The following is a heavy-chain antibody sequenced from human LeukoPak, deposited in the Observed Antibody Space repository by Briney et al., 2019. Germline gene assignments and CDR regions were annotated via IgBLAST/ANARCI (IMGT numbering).Heavy chain of an antibody. CDR3: ARRGSGSYLDFDY. D-gene: IGHD3-10*01. CDR1: GYSFTNYW. Sequence: GESLAIYCQGSGYSFTNYWISWVRQMPGKRLEWMGRINPIDSYTKYSPSFQGHVTILVDKSINTAYLQWSSLKASDTAIYYCARRGSGSYLDFDYWGHGTVGTVSS. J-gene: IGHJ4*03. CDR2: INPIDSYT. V-gene: IGHV5-10-1*01.